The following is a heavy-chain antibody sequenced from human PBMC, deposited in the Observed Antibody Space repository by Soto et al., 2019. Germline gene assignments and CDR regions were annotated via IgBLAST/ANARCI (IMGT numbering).Heavy chain of an antibody. J-gene: IGHJ3*02. CDR2: IYYSGST. CDR1: GGSISSYY. Sequence: QVQLQESGPGLVKPSETLSITCTVSGGSISSYYWSWIRQPTGKGLEWIGYIYYSGSTNYNPSFKSRVTTSVDTSKNQFSLKLSSVTAADTAVYYCARLDIDAFDIWCQGTMVTVSS. V-gene: IGHV4-59*01. CDR3: ARLDIDAFDI. D-gene: IGHD2-2*03.